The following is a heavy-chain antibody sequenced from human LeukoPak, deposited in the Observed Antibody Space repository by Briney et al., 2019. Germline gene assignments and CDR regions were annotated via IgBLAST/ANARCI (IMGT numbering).Heavy chain of an antibody. Sequence: ASVKVSCKASGYTFTSYGISWVRQAPGQGLEWMGWISAYNGNTNYAQKLQGRVTMTTDTSTSTAYKELRSLRSDDTAVYYCARTRPRPLYYDILTGYRPDAFDIWGQGTMVTVSS. CDR2: ISAYNGNT. CDR1: GYTFTSYG. CDR3: ARTRPRPLYYDILTGYRPDAFDI. V-gene: IGHV1-18*01. D-gene: IGHD3-9*01. J-gene: IGHJ3*02.